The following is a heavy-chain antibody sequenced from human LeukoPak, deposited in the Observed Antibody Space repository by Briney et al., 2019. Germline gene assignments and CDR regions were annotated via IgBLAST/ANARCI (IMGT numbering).Heavy chain of an antibody. CDR3: ARDPESSAFDL. Sequence: QAGGSLRLSCAASGFTFSTYWMSWVRQTPEKGLEFVANIKQDGSVKSYMDSLKGRSTISRDNARESLYLEINSLRADDTAVYYCARDPESSAFDLWGQGALVTVSS. CDR2: IKQDGSVK. CDR1: GFTFSTYW. J-gene: IGHJ4*02. V-gene: IGHV3-7*01. D-gene: IGHD5/OR15-5a*01.